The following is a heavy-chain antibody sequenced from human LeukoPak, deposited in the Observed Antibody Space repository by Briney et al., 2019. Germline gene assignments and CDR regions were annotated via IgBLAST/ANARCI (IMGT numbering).Heavy chain of an antibody. V-gene: IGHV4-38-2*02. J-gene: IGHJ3*02. CDR1: GYSISSGYY. CDR3: ARSSGSYPDAFDI. CDR2: IYNRGST. Sequence: SETLSLTCTVSGYSISSGYYWGWIRQPPGKGLEWIGSIYNRGSTYYNPSLKSRVIISVATSKNQFSLKLSSVTAADTAVYYCARSSGSYPDAFDIWGQGTMVTVSS. D-gene: IGHD1-26*01.